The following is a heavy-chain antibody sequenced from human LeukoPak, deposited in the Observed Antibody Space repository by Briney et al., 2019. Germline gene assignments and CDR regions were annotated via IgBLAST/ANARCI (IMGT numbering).Heavy chain of an antibody. Sequence: SETLSLTCAVSGGYISSGGYSWSWIRQPPGKGLEWIGYIYHSGSTYYNPSLKSRVTISVDRSKNQFSLKLSSVTAADTAVYYCARGWSVGATPFDYWGQGTLVTVSS. CDR3: ARGWSVGATPFDY. CDR1: GGYISSGGYS. CDR2: IYHSGST. D-gene: IGHD1-26*01. J-gene: IGHJ4*02. V-gene: IGHV4-30-2*01.